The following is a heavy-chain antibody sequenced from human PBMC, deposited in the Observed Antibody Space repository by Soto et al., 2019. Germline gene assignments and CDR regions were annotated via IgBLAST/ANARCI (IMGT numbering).Heavy chain of an antibody. CDR2: IYYSGST. CDR1: GGPVSSGSYY. CDR3: ARGAMVRGVITVYFDY. J-gene: IGHJ4*02. D-gene: IGHD3-10*01. V-gene: IGHV4-61*01. Sequence: PSETLSLTCTVSGGPVSSGSYYWSWIRQPPGKGLEWIGYIYYSGSTNYNPSLKSRVTISVDTSKNQFSLKLSSVTAADTAVYYCARGAMVRGVITVYFDYWGQGTLVTVSS.